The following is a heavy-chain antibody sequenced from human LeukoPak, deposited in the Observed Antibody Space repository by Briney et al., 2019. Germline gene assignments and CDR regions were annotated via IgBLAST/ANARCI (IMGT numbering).Heavy chain of an antibody. CDR1: GGTFSSYA. CDR2: LNPSGGSS. D-gene: IGHD5-24*01. CDR3: ASVYKHGMDA. Sequence: ASVKVSCKASGGTFSSYAISWVRQAPGQGLEWMAILNPSGGSSNYAQKFQGRATLTRATSTGTVYMELSSLRSEDTAVYYCASVYKHGMDAWGQGTTVIVSS. V-gene: IGHV1-46*01. J-gene: IGHJ6*02.